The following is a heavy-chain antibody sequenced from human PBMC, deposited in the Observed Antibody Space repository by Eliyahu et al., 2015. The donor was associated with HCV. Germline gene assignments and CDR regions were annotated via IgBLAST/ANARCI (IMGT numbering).Heavy chain of an antibody. CDR1: GXSXRSGGSX. V-gene: IGHV4-31*03. CDR2: IYYSGSA. CDR3: ARRSGTGTSFDS. D-gene: IGHD3/OR15-3a*01. J-gene: IGHJ4*02. Sequence: QVQLQESGPGLVKPSQTLSLTCTVXGXSXRSGGSXXTWIRQHPGKGLEWIGYIYYSGSAYYNPSLRSRVTISVDTSKNQFSLRLSSVTVADTAVYYCARRSGTGTSFDSWGQGTLVTVSS.